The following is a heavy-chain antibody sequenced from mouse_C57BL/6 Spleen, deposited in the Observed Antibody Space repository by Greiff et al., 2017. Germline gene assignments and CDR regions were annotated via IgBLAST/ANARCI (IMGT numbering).Heavy chain of an antibody. CDR1: GFNIKDDY. CDR3: TTRGYYGSSYLDY. CDR2: IDPENGDT. V-gene: IGHV14-4*01. D-gene: IGHD1-1*01. Sequence: EVQLVESGAELVRPGASVKLSCTASGFNIKDDYMHWVKQRPEQGLEWIGWIDPENGDTEYASKFQGKATITADTSSNTAYLQLSSLTSEDTAVYYCTTRGYYGSSYLDYWGQGTTLTVSS. J-gene: IGHJ2*01.